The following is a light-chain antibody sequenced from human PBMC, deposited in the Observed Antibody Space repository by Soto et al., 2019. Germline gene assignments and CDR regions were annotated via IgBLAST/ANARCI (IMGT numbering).Light chain of an antibody. CDR3: QHYNSYSEA. CDR2: KAS. Sequence: DIQMTQSPSTLSGTVGDRVTITCRASQPISSWLAWYQQKPGKAPKLLIYKASTLKSGVPSRFSGSGSGTEFTLTISSLQPDDFVTYYCQHYNSYSEAFGQGTKVELK. CDR1: QPISSW. J-gene: IGKJ1*01. V-gene: IGKV1-5*03.